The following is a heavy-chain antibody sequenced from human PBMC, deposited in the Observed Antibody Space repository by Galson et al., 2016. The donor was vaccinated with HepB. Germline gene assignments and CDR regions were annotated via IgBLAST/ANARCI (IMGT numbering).Heavy chain of an antibody. CDR1: GFTFSSYS. D-gene: IGHD3-10*01. CDR2: ISSGSTYI. CDR3: EFYGSGTMGAY. J-gene: IGHJ4*02. V-gene: IGHV3-21*01. Sequence: SLRLSCAASGFTFSSYSMNWVRQAPGKGLEWVASISSGSTYIHYADSVKGRFTISRDNAKNSLYLQMDSLRGEDTALYYCEFYGSGTMGAYWGQGTLVTVSS.